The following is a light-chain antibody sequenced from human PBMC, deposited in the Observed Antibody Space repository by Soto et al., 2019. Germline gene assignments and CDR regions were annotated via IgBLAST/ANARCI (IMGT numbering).Light chain of an antibody. CDR3: SSYTSSSTLPYG. CDR1: SSDVGGYNY. J-gene: IGLJ1*01. V-gene: IGLV2-14*01. CDR2: EVS. Sequence: QSALTQPASVSGSPGQSITISCPGTSSDVGGYNYVSWYQQHPGKAPKLMIYEVSDRPSGVSNRFSGSKSGNTASLTISGLQAEDEADYYCSSYTSSSTLPYGFGTGTKVTVL.